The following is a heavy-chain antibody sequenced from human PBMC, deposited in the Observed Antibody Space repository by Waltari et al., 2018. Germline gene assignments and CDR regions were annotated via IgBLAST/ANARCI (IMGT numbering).Heavy chain of an antibody. D-gene: IGHD6-19*01. CDR3: AKGYSTGWYKAYFQH. J-gene: IGHJ1*01. CDR2: ISGRGGFA. V-gene: IGHV3-23*01. Sequence: EVQLLEAGGGLVQPGGSRRLSCPASGVTFACYAMSWVRPAPGKGADGVSVISGRGGFANYSESVKGRFTISRDNSKNTLYLQMNSLGVEDTAVYYCAKGYSTGWYKAYFQHWGQGTQVTVSS. CDR1: GVTFACYA.